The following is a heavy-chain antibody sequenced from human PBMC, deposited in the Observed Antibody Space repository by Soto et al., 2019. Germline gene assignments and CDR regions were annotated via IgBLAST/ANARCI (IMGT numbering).Heavy chain of an antibody. Sequence: EVQLLESGGGLVQPGGSLRLSCAASGFTFSSYAMSWVRQAPGKGLEWVSGISGSDGSTYYADSVKGRFTISRDNFKSTLFLQLNNLRAEDTAVYYCAKSGSITIFGVVLKYWYFDLWGRGTLVTVSS. V-gene: IGHV3-23*01. J-gene: IGHJ2*01. D-gene: IGHD3-3*01. CDR3: AKSGSITIFGVVLKYWYFDL. CDR1: GFTFSSYA. CDR2: ISGSDGST.